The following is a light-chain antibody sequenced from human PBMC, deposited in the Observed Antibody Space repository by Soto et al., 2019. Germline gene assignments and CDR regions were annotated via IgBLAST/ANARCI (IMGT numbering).Light chain of an antibody. V-gene: IGKV3-20*01. CDR2: AAS. J-gene: IGKJ2*01. CDR1: QNLYSSY. CDR3: QLYGSSPLYT. Sequence: EIVLTQSPGTLSVSPGERATLSCRASQNLYSSYLAWYQQKPGQAPRLLIYAASSRATGIPDRFSGSASGTDFTLTINRLEPEDFAVYYCQLYGSSPLYTFGQGTKLEIK.